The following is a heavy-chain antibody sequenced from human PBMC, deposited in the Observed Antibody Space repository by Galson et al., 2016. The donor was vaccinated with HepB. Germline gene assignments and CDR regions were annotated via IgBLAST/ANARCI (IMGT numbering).Heavy chain of an antibody. CDR3: AREGRGAYSNTIDS. J-gene: IGHJ4*02. CDR1: GFTFSDYY. Sequence: SLRLSCAASGFTFSDYYMSWIRQAPGKGLEWISYISRSSNYIIYADSVKGRFTISRDDAKNSLYLQMNSLRAEDTAVYYCAREGRGAYSNTIDSLGQGTLVTVSS. V-gene: IGHV3-11*06. D-gene: IGHD3-16*01. CDR2: ISRSSNYI.